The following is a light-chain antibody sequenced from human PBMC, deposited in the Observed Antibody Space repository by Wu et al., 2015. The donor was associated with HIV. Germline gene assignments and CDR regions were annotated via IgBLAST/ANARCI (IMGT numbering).Light chain of an antibody. CDR3: QQRSNWPPIT. Sequence: EIVLTQSPGTLSLSPGERATLSCRASQSVSSSYLAWYQQKPGQAPRLFIYGASSRATGIPDRFSGSGSGTDFTLTISRLEPEDFAVYYCQQRSNWPPITFGQGTRLEIK. V-gene: IGKV3D-20*02. J-gene: IGKJ5*01. CDR2: GAS. CDR1: QSVSSSY.